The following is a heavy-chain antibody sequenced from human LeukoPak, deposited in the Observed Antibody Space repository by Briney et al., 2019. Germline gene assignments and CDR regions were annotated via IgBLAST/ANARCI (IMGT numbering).Heavy chain of an antibody. CDR3: GAGTGRSDFDY. J-gene: IGHJ4*02. V-gene: IGHV3-15*01. CDR2: IKSKTDGGTT. D-gene: IGHD6-13*01. CDR1: GFSFTTIG. Sequence: GGSLRLSCAASGFSFTTIGMHWVRQAPGKGLEWVGRIKSKTDGGTTDHAAPVKGRFTISRDDSKNTLYLQMNSLKTEDTAVYYCGAGTGRSDFDYWGQGTLVTVSS.